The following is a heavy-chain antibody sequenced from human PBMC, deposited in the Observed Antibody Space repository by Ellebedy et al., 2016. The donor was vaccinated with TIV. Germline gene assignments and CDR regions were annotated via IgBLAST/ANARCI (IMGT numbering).Heavy chain of an antibody. J-gene: IGHJ5*02. D-gene: IGHD2-8*01. CDR3: ARKVVLMVYAHWFDP. Sequence: MPSETLSLTCAVYGGSFSSYYWGWIRQHQGKGLEWIGSLYYSGSTYYNPSLKSRVTISVDTFKNQFSLKLSSVTAADTAVYYCARKVVLMVYAHWFDPWGQGTLVTVSS. CDR1: GGSFSSYY. V-gene: IGHV4-39*01. CDR2: LYYSGST.